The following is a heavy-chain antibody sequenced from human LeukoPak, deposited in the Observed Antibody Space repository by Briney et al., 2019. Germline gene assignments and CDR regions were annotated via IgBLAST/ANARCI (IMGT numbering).Heavy chain of an antibody. CDR2: ISTSGSII. CDR3: AELGITMIGGV. Sequence: AGGSLRLSCEASGFTFGSYEMTWVRQAPGKGLEWLSYISTSGSIIVYADSVKGRFTISRDNAKNSLYLQMNSLRAEDTAVYYCAELGITMIGGVWGKGTTVTISS. J-gene: IGHJ6*04. V-gene: IGHV3-48*03. D-gene: IGHD3-10*02. CDR1: GFTFGSYE.